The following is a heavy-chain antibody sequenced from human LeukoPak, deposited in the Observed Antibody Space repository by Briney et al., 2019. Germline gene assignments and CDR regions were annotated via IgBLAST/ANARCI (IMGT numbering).Heavy chain of an antibody. V-gene: IGHV4-59*11. CDR3: AREVLQGSSQGMDV. D-gene: IGHD3-3*01. CDR2: IYDSGNT. Sequence: SETLSLTCTVSAGSITSHYWSWDRQPPGQGLEWLAYIYDSGNTNYNPSLKSRLSISMDTSKNQFSLNLTSVTAADTPVYYCAREVLQGSSQGMDVWGKGTTVIVSS. J-gene: IGHJ6*04. CDR1: AGSITSHY.